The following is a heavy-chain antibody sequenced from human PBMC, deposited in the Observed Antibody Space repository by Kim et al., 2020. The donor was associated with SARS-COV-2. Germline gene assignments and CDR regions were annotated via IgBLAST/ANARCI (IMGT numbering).Heavy chain of an antibody. CDR3: AREAALIAVTKKNFDY. CDR1: GFTFTNYF. V-gene: IGHV1-46*01. D-gene: IGHD6-19*01. Sequence: ASVKVSCKASGFTFTNYFMHWVRQAPGQGLEWMGTINPSGVFTLFTQKYQGRVIITKDTSTSTVYMEVSSLRSEDTAVYYCAREAALIAVTKKNFDYWGQGTLVTVSS. J-gene: IGHJ4*02. CDR2: INPSGVFT.